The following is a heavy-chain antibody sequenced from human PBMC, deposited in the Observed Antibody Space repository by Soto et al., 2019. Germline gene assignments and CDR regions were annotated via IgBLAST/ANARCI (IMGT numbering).Heavy chain of an antibody. CDR1: GFTFGSCG. CDR3: ARDRGITMILERGEIHX. Sequence: GGSLRLSCAASGFTFGSCGMHWVRQAPGKGLEWVSFICYDGSNKSYAYSVKVRFTISRDNSNNTLYLQMNSLIAEDTAVYYCARDRGITMILERGEIHXWGQGTLVTVSX. D-gene: IGHD3-22*01. J-gene: IGHJ4*02. CDR2: ICYDGSNK. V-gene: IGHV3-30*02.